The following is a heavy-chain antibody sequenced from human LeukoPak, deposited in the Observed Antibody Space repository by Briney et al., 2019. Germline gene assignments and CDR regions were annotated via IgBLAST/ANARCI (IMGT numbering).Heavy chain of an antibody. CDR1: GCSISSYY. J-gene: IGHJ6*02. V-gene: IGHV4-59*01. CDR2: ISYSGST. D-gene: IGHD6-13*01. Sequence: PSESLSLTCTVSGCSISSYYWSWIRQPPGKGLEWIGYISYSGSTNYNPSLKSRVTISVDTSKNQFSLKLSSVTAADTAVYYCGRDSSSSWYGDYYYYGMDVWGQGTTVTVSS. CDR3: GRDSSSSWYGDYYYYGMDV.